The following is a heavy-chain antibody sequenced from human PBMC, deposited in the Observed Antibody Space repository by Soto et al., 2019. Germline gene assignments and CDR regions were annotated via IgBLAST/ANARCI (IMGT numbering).Heavy chain of an antibody. CDR2: ILSDGSNK. V-gene: IGHV3-30-3*01. J-gene: IGHJ4*02. D-gene: IGHD1-26*01. CDR1: GFTLSSHA. Sequence: QVQLVESGGGVVQPGRSLRLSCAVSGFTLSSHAMHWVRQAPGKGLEWVALILSDGSNKYYADSVKGRFTTSRDNSKNTMYLQMNSLSVEDTAVYDCARDDEGGSDCELGYWGQGALVTVSS. CDR3: ARDDEGGSDCELGY.